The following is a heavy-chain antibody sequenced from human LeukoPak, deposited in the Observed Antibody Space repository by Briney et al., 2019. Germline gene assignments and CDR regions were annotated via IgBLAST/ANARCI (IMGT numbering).Heavy chain of an antibody. J-gene: IGHJ4*02. CDR2: TNRRGDIT. Sequence: GPGGSLRLSCAASGYTFGDYGMSWVRQVPGKGLEWVSGTNRRGDITGYADFVKDRFTISRDNAKNSLYLQMNSLRAEDTAVYYCANTKGSYFSSGWYLLDYWGQGTLVTVSS. D-gene: IGHD6-19*01. CDR1: GYTFGDYG. CDR3: ANTKGSYFSSGWYLLDY. V-gene: IGHV3-20*04.